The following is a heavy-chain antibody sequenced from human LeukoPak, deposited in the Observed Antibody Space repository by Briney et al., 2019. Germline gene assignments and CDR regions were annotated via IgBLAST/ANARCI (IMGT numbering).Heavy chain of an antibody. D-gene: IGHD3-10*01. Sequence: ASVKVSCKASGYTFSNYYMHWVRQAPGQGLEWMGIINTSGGSTSYAQKFQGRVTMTEDTSTDTAYMELSSLRSEDTAVYYCATVGGLWFGELSGYWGQGTLVTVSS. CDR3: ATVGGLWFGELSGY. CDR1: GYTFSNYY. CDR2: INTSGGST. V-gene: IGHV1-46*01. J-gene: IGHJ4*02.